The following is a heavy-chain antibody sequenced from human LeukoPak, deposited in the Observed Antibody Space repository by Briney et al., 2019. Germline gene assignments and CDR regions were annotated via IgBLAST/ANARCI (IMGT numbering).Heavy chain of an antibody. V-gene: IGHV4-4*07. CDR3: ARQILCSGGSCNPPRHMDV. Sequence: KPSETLSLTCTVSGGSISSYYWSWIRQPPGKGLEWMGRIDTSGNTNYNPSLNGRVTMSVDTSKNQFSVKLSSVTAADTAVYYCARQILCSGGSCNPPRHMDVWGKGTTVTISS. J-gene: IGHJ6*03. CDR2: IDTSGNT. CDR1: GGSISSYY. D-gene: IGHD2-15*01.